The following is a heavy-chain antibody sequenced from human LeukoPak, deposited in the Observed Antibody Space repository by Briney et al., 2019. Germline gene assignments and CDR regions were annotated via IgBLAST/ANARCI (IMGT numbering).Heavy chain of an antibody. V-gene: IGHV1-24*01. D-gene: IGHD3-22*01. CDR1: GYTLTELS. Sequence: GASVKVSCKVSGYTLTELSMHWVRQAPGKGLEWMGGFDPEDGETIYEQKFQGRVTMTEDTSTDTAYMELSSLRSEDTAVYYCATAFPDAMIVVVNRGFDYWGQGTLVTVSS. CDR2: FDPEDGET. CDR3: ATAFPDAMIVVVNRGFDY. J-gene: IGHJ4*02.